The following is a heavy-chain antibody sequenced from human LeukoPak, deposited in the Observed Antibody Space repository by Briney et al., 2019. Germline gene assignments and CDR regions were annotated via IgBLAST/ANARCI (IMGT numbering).Heavy chain of an antibody. V-gene: IGHV1-2*02. J-gene: IGHJ4*02. D-gene: IGHD6-13*01. CDR1: GYTCTGYY. CDR3: GVYSSSWRAFDY. CDR2: INPNSDGT. Sequence: GASVKASCKASGYTCTGYYIHWGRQAPGQGLEWMGWINPNSDGTNFAQKFQVRITMTRDTSIYTAYMELNWLRSDDTAVYYCGVYSSSWRAFDYWGQGTLVTVSS.